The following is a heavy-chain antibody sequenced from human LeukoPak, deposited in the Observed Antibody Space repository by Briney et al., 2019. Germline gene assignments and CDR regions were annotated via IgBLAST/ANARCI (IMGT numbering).Heavy chain of an antibody. D-gene: IGHD2-21*01. CDR1: RFSFSVYF. CDR3: AGGADCDY. V-gene: IGHV3-21*01. Sequence: GGSLRLSCAASRFSFSVYFMNWGRQAPGEGLEWVSSISRTSEYIHHADSVRGRHAHSRDNTKNSVYLRMNSLRAEDTAVYFCAGGADCDYWGQGILVTVSA. CDR2: ISRTSEYI. J-gene: IGHJ4*02.